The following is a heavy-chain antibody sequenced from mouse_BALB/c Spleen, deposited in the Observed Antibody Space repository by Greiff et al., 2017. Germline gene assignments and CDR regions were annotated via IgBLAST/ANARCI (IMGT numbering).Heavy chain of an antibody. V-gene: IGHV1-69*02. CDR1: GYTFTSYW. CDR3: TRGQLGHYCAMDY. Sequence: QVQLQQPGAELVRPGASVKLSCKASGYTFTSYWINWVKQRPGQGLEWIGNIYPSDSYTNYNQKFKDKATLTVDKSSSTAYMQLSSPTSEDSAVYYCTRGQLGHYCAMDYWGQGTSVTVSS. D-gene: IGHD3-2*01. CDR2: IYPSDSYT. J-gene: IGHJ4*01.